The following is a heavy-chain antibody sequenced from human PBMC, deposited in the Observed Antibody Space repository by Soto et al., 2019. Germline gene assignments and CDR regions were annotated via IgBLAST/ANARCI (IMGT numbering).Heavy chain of an antibody. D-gene: IGHD2-15*01. CDR1: GGTFSSYT. J-gene: IGHJ6*02. Sequence: QVQLVQSGAEVKKPGSSVKVSCKASGGTFSSYTISWVRQAPGQGLEWMGRIIPILGIANYAQKFQGRVTITAHNFTSIAYMELSRLRSEHTAVYYCAWRHCSGGSCYSAGMDVWGQGTTFTVSS. CDR3: AWRHCSGGSCYSAGMDV. V-gene: IGHV1-69*02. CDR2: IIPILGIA.